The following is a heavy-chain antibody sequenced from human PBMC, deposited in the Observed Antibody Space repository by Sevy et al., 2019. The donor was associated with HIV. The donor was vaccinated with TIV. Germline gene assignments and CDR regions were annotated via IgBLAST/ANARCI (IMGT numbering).Heavy chain of an antibody. J-gene: IGHJ4*02. Sequence: GGSLRLSCAASGFTVNSNYMTWVRQAPGKGLEGVSVIHSDDTTYHADSVKDGFTISLHNFKNTLDLHVSSLRTEDTAVYLFVRGKSGYGYALCYWGQGTLVTRSS. D-gene: IGHD5-18*01. CDR2: IHSDDTT. V-gene: IGHV3-66*01. CDR3: VRGKSGYGYALCY. CDR1: GFTVNSNY.